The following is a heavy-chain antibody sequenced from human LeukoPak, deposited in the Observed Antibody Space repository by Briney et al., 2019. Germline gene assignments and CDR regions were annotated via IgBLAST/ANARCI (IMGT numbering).Heavy chain of an antibody. D-gene: IGHD3-3*01. Sequence: PGGSLRLSCAASGFTFSSYGMHWVRQAPGKGLEWVAVIWYDGSNKYYADSVKGRFTISRDNSKNTLYLQMNSLRAEDTAVYYCARDAYYDFWSGYYSHDAFDIWGQGTMVTVSS. V-gene: IGHV3-33*01. CDR1: GFTFSSYG. J-gene: IGHJ3*02. CDR3: ARDAYYDFWSGYYSHDAFDI. CDR2: IWYDGSNK.